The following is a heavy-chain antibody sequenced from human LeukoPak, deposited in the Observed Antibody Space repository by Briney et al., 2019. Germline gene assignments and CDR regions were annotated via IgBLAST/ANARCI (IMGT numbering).Heavy chain of an antibody. CDR3: ARDADYGGNSGDY. CDR1: GYTFTSYA. Sequence: ASVKVSCKASGYTFTSYAMHWVRQAPGQRLEWMGWINAGNGNTKYSQKFQGRVTITRDTSASTAYMELSSLRSEDTAVYYCARDADYGGNSGDYWGQGTLVTVSS. CDR2: INAGNGNT. J-gene: IGHJ4*02. D-gene: IGHD4-23*01. V-gene: IGHV1-3*01.